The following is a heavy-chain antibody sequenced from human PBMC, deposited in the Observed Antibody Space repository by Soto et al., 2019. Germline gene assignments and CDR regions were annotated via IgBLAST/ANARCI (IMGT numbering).Heavy chain of an antibody. CDR2: SYHSGST. D-gene: IGHD1-20*01. CDR3: ARAHGIWAFDI. CDR1: GGSISSGGYY. Sequence: QVQLQESGPGLVKPSQTLSLTCTVSGGSISSGGYYWSWIRQHPGKGLEWIGYSYHSGSTYYNSSRKSRGTLSVATSKNQVCRTLSSVTAANTAVYYCARAHGIWAFDIWGQGTMVTVSS. V-gene: IGHV4-31*03. J-gene: IGHJ3*02.